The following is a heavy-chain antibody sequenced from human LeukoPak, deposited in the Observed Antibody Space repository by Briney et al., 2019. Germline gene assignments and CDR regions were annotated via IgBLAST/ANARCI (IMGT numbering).Heavy chain of an antibody. J-gene: IGHJ4*02. V-gene: IGHV3-23*01. CDR3: AKDLYAGYYDILTGPFGY. CDR2: ISGSGGST. CDR1: GFTFSSYS. D-gene: IGHD3-9*01. Sequence: GRSLRLSCAVSGFTFSSYSMSWVRQPPGKGLEWVSAISGSGGSTYYADSVKGRFTICRDNSKNTLYLQMNSLRAEDTAVYYCAKDLYAGYYDILTGPFGYWGQGTLVTVSS.